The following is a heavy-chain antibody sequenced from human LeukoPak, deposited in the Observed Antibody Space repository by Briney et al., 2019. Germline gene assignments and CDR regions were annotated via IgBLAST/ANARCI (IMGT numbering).Heavy chain of an antibody. Sequence: ASVKVSCKASGYTFTGYYMHWVRQAPGQGLEWMGWINPNSGGTNYAQKFQGRVTITRDTSASTAYMELSSLRSEDTAVYYCARAYGGGDCYLCDLDYWGQGTLVTVSS. CDR3: ARAYGGGDCYLCDLDY. CDR1: GYTFTGYY. D-gene: IGHD2-21*02. CDR2: INPNSGGT. V-gene: IGHV1-2*02. J-gene: IGHJ4*02.